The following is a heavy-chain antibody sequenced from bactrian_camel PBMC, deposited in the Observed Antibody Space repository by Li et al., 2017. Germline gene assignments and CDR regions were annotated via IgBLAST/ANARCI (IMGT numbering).Heavy chain of an antibody. V-gene: IGHV3S57*01. CDR2: IDSDGGT. Sequence: HVQLVESGGGSVQPGGSLRLSCSDSGATFSSYCMAWYRQTPGKEREGVAAIDSDGGTSYADSVKGRFTISKDNAKNTLYLQMNSLKPEDTAVYYCAAQPFLPAIRCSAGFRARQTFEYWGQGTQVTVS. CDR1: GATFSSYC. CDR3: AAQPFLPAIRCSAGFRARQTFEY. D-gene: IGHD5*01. J-gene: IGHJ4*01.